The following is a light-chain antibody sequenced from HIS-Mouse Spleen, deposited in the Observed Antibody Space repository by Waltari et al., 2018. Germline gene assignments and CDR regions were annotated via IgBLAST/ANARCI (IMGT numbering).Light chain of an antibody. Sequence: SYELTQPPSVSVSPGQTASIPCSGNALPKQHAYWYQQKPGQAPVLVIYKDSERPSGIPERFSGSSSGTTVTLTISGVQAEDEADYYCQSADSSGTYGVFGGGTKLTVL. CDR3: QSADSSGTYGV. J-gene: IGLJ3*02. CDR1: ALPKQH. CDR2: KDS. V-gene: IGLV3-25*03.